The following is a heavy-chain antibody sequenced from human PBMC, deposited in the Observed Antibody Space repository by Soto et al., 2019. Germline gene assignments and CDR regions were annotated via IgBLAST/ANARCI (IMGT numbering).Heavy chain of an antibody. CDR3: AREVIPLTTDWYLDL. CDR2: IYDSGST. V-gene: IGHV4-30-4*01. J-gene: IGHJ2*01. CDR1: GCSISGGVVGLYY. D-gene: IGHD4-17*01. Sequence: QLQLRESGPGLVKPSETLSLTCTVYGCSISGGVVGLYYWSWIRQPPGQGLEWIGYIYDSGSTYYNLYLKCRVTISVDTSKNQFSLRLSSVTAADTAVYYCAREVIPLTTDWYLDLWGRGTLVTVSS.